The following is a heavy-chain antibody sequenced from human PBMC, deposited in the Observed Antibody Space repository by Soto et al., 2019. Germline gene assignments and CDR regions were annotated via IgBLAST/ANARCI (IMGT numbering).Heavy chain of an antibody. CDR1: GGSISSGGYY. Sequence: QVQLQESGPGLVKPSQTLSLTCTVSGGSISSGGYYWSRIRQHPGKGLEWIGYIYYSGSTYYNPSLKSRVTISVDTSKNQFSLKLSSVTAADTAVYYCARESEILSSGYPSKPFDYWGQGTLVTVSS. CDR2: IYYSGST. D-gene: IGHD3-22*01. V-gene: IGHV4-31*03. CDR3: ARESEILSSGYPSKPFDY. J-gene: IGHJ4*02.